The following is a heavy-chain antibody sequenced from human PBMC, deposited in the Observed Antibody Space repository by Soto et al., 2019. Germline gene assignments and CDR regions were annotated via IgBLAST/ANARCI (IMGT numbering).Heavy chain of an antibody. CDR3: ARDRQGDSNLDFYYYGMDI. D-gene: IGHD4-4*01. Sequence: QVHLQESGPGLVKPSETLSLTCTVSGDSISNYYWSWIRQPPGKGLEWIGYIDYSGYTNYNPSLESRVPISLDTSKNQFSLELRSVTAADTAVYYCARDRQGDSNLDFYYYGMDIWGRGTTVTVSS. CDR1: GDSISNYY. V-gene: IGHV4-59*01. CDR2: IDYSGYT. J-gene: IGHJ6*02.